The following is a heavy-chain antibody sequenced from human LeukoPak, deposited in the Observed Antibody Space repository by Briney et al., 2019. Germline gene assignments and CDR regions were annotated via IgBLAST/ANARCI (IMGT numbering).Heavy chain of an antibody. J-gene: IGHJ4*02. CDR3: ARERSGYYGSGSYYIDDY. D-gene: IGHD3-10*01. V-gene: IGHV4-39*07. CDR2: IYYSGST. Sequence: SETLSLTCTVSGGSISSSSYYWGWIRQPPGKGLEWIGSIYYSGSTYYNPSLKSRVTISVDTSKNQFSLKLSSVTAADTAVYYCARERSGYYGSGSYYIDDYWGQGTLVTVSS. CDR1: GGSISSSSYY.